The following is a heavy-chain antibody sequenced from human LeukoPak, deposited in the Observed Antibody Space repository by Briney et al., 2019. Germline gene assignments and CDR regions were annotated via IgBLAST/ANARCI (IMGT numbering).Heavy chain of an antibody. V-gene: IGHV3-23*01. CDR2: ISGSGGST. CDR1: GFTFSSYA. D-gene: IGHD3-10*01. J-gene: IGHJ4*02. CDR3: AKVVYGSGSYYKTLFDY. Sequence: GGSLRLSCAASGFTFSSYAMSWVRQAPGKGLEWVSAISGSGGSTYYADSVKGRFTISRDNSKNTLYLQMNSLRAEDTAVYYCAKVVYGSGSYYKTLFDYWGQGTLVTVSS.